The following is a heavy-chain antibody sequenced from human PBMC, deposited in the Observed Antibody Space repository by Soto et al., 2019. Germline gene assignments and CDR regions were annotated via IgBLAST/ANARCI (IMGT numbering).Heavy chain of an antibody. CDR3: ARYSGRYSYNWFDP. CDR1: GGSISSYY. V-gene: IGHV4-59*01. D-gene: IGHD1-26*01. CDR2: IYYSGTT. J-gene: IGHJ5*02. Sequence: QVQLQESGPGLVKPSETLSLTCTVSGGSISSYYWSWIRQPPGKGLEWIGYIYYSGTTNYNPSLTRRVTISVDTSKNQFSLKLSSVTAADTAVYYCARYSGRYSYNWFDPWGQGTLVTVSS.